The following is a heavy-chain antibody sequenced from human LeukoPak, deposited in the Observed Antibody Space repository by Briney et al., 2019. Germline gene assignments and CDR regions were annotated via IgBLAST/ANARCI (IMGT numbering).Heavy chain of an antibody. D-gene: IGHD6-13*01. CDR2: IYYSGST. V-gene: IGHV4-59*08. Sequence: SETLSLTCTVSGGSISSYYWSWIRQPPGKGLEWIGYIYYSGSTNYNPSLKSRVTISVDTSKNQFSLKLSSVTAADTAVYYCARTYSSSDAVDIWGQGTMVTVSS. J-gene: IGHJ3*02. CDR3: ARTYSSSDAVDI. CDR1: GGSISSYY.